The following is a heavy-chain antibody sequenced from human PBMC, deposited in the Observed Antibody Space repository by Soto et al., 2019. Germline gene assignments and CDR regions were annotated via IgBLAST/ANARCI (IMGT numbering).Heavy chain of an antibody. V-gene: IGHV1-69*13. CDR3: ARDKDRPQLGGNYYYILDV. CDR2: IMPIFRTA. D-gene: IGHD3-3*02. J-gene: IGHJ6*02. Sequence: VASVKVSCKASGGTFTTAAISWVRQAPGQGLEWMGGIMPIFRTADYAQKFQDRVSITADESTRTAYLELRSLRSEDTAVYYCARDKDRPQLGGNYYYILDVWGQGTTVTVSS. CDR1: GGTFTTAA.